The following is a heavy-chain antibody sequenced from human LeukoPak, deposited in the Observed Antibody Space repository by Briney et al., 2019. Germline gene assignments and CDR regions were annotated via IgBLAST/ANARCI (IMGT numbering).Heavy chain of an antibody. J-gene: IGHJ3*02. Sequence: GGSLRLSCAASGFTFSSYEMNWVRQAPGKGLEWVSSISSSTSYMYYADSVKGRFTISRDNAKNSMYLQMKSLRVEDTAVYYCANWGSYRLNAFDIWGQGTMVTVSS. V-gene: IGHV3-21*04. D-gene: IGHD3-16*02. CDR2: ISSSTSYM. CDR1: GFTFSSYE. CDR3: ANWGSYRLNAFDI.